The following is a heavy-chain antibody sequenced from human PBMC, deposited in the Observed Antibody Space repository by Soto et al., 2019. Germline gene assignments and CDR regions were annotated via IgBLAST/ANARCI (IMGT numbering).Heavy chain of an antibody. CDR1: GGTFSSYT. J-gene: IGHJ5*02. D-gene: IGHD2-15*01. CDR2: IIPILGIA. V-gene: IGHV1-69*02. Sequence: QVQLVQSGAEVKKPGSSVKVSCKASGGTFSSYTISWVRQAPGQGLEWMGRIIPILGIANYAQKFQGRVTINADKSTSTAYMELSSLRSEDTAVYYCARGGGYCSGGSCYGWFDPWGQGTLVTVSS. CDR3: ARGGGYCSGGSCYGWFDP.